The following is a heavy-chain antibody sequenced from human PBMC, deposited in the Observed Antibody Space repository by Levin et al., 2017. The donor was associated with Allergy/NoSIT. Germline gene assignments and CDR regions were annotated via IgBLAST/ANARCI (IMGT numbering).Heavy chain of an antibody. CDR3: ARVPKPFSYDSSGVRDY. CDR2: INPNSGGT. CDR1: GYTFTGYY. Sequence: GESLKISCTASGYTFTGYYMHWVRQAPGQGLEWMGWINPNSGGTNYAQKFQGRVTMTRDTSISTAYMELSRLRSDDTAVYYCARVPKPFSYDSSGVRDYWGQGTLVTVSS. D-gene: IGHD3-22*01. J-gene: IGHJ4*02. V-gene: IGHV1-2*02.